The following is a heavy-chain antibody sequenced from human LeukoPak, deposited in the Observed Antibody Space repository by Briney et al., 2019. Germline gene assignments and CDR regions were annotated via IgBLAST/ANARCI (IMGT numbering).Heavy chain of an antibody. CDR1: GGSISSHY. J-gene: IGHJ3*02. CDR2: IYYSGST. CDR3: ARSGYSYGADTLDI. V-gene: IGHV4-59*11. Sequence: SETLSLTCTVSGGSISSHYWSWIRQPPGKGLEWIGYIYYSGSTKYNPSLKSRVTISVDTSKKQFSLKLSSVTAADTAGYYCARSGYSYGADTLDIWGQGTMVTVSS. D-gene: IGHD5-18*01.